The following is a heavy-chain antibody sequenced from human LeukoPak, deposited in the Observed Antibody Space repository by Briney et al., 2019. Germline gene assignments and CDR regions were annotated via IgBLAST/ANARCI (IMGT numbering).Heavy chain of an antibody. Sequence: GGSLRLSCAASGFTFSDYYMSWIRQAPGKGLEWVSSISSSSSYIYYADSVKGRFTISRDNAKNSLYLQMNSLRAEDTAVYYCARDLPYEAVAGHCAFDIWGQGSMVTVSS. V-gene: IGHV3-11*06. D-gene: IGHD6-19*01. CDR3: ARDLPYEAVAGHCAFDI. CDR1: GFTFSDYY. J-gene: IGHJ3*02. CDR2: ISSSSSYI.